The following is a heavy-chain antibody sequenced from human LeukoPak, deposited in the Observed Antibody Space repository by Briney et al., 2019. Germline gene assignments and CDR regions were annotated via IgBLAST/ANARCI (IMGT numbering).Heavy chain of an antibody. D-gene: IGHD3-10*02. CDR3: LKMLFGDVRYPYMDG. J-gene: IGHJ6*02. V-gene: IGHV3-23*01. CDR2: ISGSGGST. Sequence: GGSLRLSCALSGITLRSYAMRWLRQAPGKGLEWVSAISGSGGSTYYADSVKGRFTFSRDNSKNRLYLQMNSLRAEDTAIYSCLKMLFGDVRYPYMDGSGQGTTVTVSS. CDR1: GITLRSYA.